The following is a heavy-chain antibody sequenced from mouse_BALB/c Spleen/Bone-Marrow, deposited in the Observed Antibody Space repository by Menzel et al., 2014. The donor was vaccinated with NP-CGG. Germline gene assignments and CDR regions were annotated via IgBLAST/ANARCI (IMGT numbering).Heavy chain of an antibody. CDR1: GYTFTNSW. J-gene: IGHJ2*01. V-gene: IGHV1S130*01. Sequence: VQLVESGSVLVRPGASVKLSCKASGYTFTNSWIHWAKQRPGQGLEWIGEIHPNSGNTNFNEKFKVKATLTVDTSSSTAYVDLSRLTAEDSAVYYCARHHRYAYYFDYWGQGTTLTVSS. CDR2: IHPNSGNT. CDR3: ARHHRYAYYFDY. D-gene: IGHD2-14*01.